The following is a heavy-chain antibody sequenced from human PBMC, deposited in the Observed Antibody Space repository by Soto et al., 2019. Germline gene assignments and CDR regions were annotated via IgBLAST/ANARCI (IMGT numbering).Heavy chain of an antibody. J-gene: IGHJ4*02. Sequence: EVQLLESGGGLVQPGGSLRLSCAASGFMFSNYAMNWVRQAPGKGLEWVSGISDSGGSTYYADSVKGRFTISRENSKNTLYLQMNSLRAEDTAVYYCARDPVGAKFDYWGQGTLVTVSS. D-gene: IGHD1-26*01. CDR1: GFMFSNYA. CDR3: ARDPVGAKFDY. CDR2: ISDSGGST. V-gene: IGHV3-23*01.